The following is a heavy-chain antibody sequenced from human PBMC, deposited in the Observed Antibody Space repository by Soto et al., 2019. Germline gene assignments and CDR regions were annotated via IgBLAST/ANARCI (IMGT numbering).Heavy chain of an antibody. CDR1: GGSFSGYY. D-gene: IGHD6-13*01. V-gene: IGHV4-34*01. CDR3: ATSPYSSSWYGLNWFDP. CDR2: INHSGST. Sequence: QVQLQQWGAGLLKPSETLSLTCAVYGGSFSGYYWSWIRQPPGKGLEWIGEINHSGSTNYNPSLKSRVTISVDTSKNQFSLKLSSVTAADTAVYYCATSPYSSSWYGLNWFDPWGQGTLVTVSS. J-gene: IGHJ5*02.